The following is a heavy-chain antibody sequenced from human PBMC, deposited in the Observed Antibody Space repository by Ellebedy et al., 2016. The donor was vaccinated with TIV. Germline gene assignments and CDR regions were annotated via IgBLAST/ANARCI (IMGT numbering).Heavy chain of an antibody. D-gene: IGHD2-21*02. V-gene: IGHV3-23*01. Sequence: GESLKISCAASGFTFSGYAMSWVRQAPGKGLEWVSVISGTGGRTYYADSVKGRFTISRDNSKNTLYVQMNGLTVEDTAVYYCAKHRSGDWHYFEYWGQGTLVTVSS. CDR3: AKHRSGDWHYFEY. CDR2: ISGTGGRT. J-gene: IGHJ4*01. CDR1: GFTFSGYA.